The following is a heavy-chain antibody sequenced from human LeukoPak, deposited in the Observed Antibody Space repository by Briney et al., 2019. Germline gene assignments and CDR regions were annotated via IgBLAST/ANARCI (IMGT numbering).Heavy chain of an antibody. V-gene: IGHV4-61*08. Sequence: PSETLSLTCTVSGGSISSGGYYWSWIRQPPGKGLEWLGYIYTSGSTNYNPSLKSRVTISADTSKNQFSLKLSSVTAADTAVYSCARHRSPTSSSFFDSWGQGTLVSVSS. CDR2: IYTSGST. CDR3: ARHRSPTSSSFFDS. D-gene: IGHD6-6*01. J-gene: IGHJ5*01. CDR1: GGSISSGGYY.